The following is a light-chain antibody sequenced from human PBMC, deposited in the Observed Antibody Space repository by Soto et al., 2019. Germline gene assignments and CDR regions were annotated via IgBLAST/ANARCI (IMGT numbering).Light chain of an antibody. CDR2: AAS. CDR1: QTIGNY. CDR3: QQYYSYPRT. J-gene: IGKJ1*01. Sequence: DIQMTQAPSSLPASVGGRVTITCRASQTIGNYLNWYQQRPGKAPNLLISAASTLQSGVPSRFSGSGSGTDGTLTISCLQSEDGATYDGQQYYSYPRTFGQGTKVDIK. V-gene: IGKV1-39*01.